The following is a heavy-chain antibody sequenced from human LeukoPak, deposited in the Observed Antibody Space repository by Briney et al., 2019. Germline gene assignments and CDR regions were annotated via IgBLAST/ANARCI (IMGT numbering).Heavy chain of an antibody. J-gene: IGHJ4*02. V-gene: IGHV3-21*06. D-gene: IGHD3-22*01. Sequence: GGSLRLSCVASGFTFSSYSMNWVRQAPGKGLEWVSIISSSKKHMFYAASVQGRFTISRDNARNSLYLQMDSLRAEDTAVYYCARQMHDYDSAPYDYWGQGTQVTVTS. CDR3: ARQMHDYDSAPYDY. CDR1: GFTFSSYS. CDR2: ISSSKKHM.